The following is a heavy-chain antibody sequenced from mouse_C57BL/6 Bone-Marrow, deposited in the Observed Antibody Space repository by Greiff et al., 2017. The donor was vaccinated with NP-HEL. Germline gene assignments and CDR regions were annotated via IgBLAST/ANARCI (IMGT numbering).Heavy chain of an antibody. D-gene: IGHD2-4*01. J-gene: IGHJ3*01. CDR2: IDPEDGDT. Sequence: VQLQQSGAELVRPGASVKLSCTASGFTFKDYYMHWVKQRPEQGLEWIGRIDPEDGDTEYAQKFQGQATMTADTSSNTAYLQLSSLTSEDTAVYYCTPYYEYEAWFAYWGQGTLVTVSA. CDR3: TPYYEYEAWFAY. V-gene: IGHV14-1*01. CDR1: GFTFKDYY.